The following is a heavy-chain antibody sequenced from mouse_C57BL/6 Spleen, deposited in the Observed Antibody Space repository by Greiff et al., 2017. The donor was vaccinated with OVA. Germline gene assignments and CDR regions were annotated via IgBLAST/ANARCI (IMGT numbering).Heavy chain of an antibody. Sequence: QVQLQQSGPELVKPGASVKISCKASGYAFSSSWMNWVKQRPGKGLEWIGRIYPGDGDTNYNGKFKGKATLTADKSSSTAYMQLSSLTSEDSAVYFCARDDYYGSSLFDYWGQGTTLTVSS. CDR1: GYAFSSSW. CDR3: ARDDYYGSSLFDY. D-gene: IGHD1-1*01. CDR2: IYPGDGDT. V-gene: IGHV1-82*01. J-gene: IGHJ2*01.